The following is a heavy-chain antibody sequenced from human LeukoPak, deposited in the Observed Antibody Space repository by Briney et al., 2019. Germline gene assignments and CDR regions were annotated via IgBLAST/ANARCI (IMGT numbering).Heavy chain of an antibody. J-gene: IGHJ4*02. CDR3: AKSPRPREVLLWFGD. D-gene: IGHD3-10*01. CDR1: GFTFSSYA. Sequence: GGSLRLSCAASGFTFSSYAMSWVRQAPGKGLEWVSAISGSGGSTYYADSVKGRFTISRDNSKNTLYLQMNSLRAEDTAVYYCAKSPRPREVLLWFGDWGQGTLVTVSS. CDR2: ISGSGGST. V-gene: IGHV3-23*01.